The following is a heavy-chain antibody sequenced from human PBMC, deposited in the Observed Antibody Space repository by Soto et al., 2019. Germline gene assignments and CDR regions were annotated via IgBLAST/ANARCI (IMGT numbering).Heavy chain of an antibody. V-gene: IGHV1-18*01. D-gene: IGHD3-16*01. CDR3: ARSWVTGKGGIDV. Sequence: QVQLVQSGAEVKKPGPSVKVSCKASGYTFASYGLSWVRQAPGQGLEWMGWINGYTGNTNYAQKFQGRVTMTTDTSTNTAYLDLWTLISDDTAVYYCARSWVTGKGGIDVWGQGTTVTVSS. J-gene: IGHJ6*02. CDR1: GYTFASYG. CDR2: INGYTGNT.